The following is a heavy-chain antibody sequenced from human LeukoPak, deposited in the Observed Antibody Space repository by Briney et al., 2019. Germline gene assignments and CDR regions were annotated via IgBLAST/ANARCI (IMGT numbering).Heavy chain of an antibody. D-gene: IGHD3-10*01. CDR3: ARPSGSYYSLWDS. V-gene: IGHV3-7*01. Sequence: GGSLRLSCVASGFTFSNCWMTWVRQAPGKGLEWVANIKQDGSEKFYVDSVKGRFTISRDNAKNSLYLQMNSLRAEDTAVYYCARPSGSYYSLWDSWGQGTLVTVSS. CDR2: IKQDGSEK. J-gene: IGHJ4*02. CDR1: GFTFSNCW.